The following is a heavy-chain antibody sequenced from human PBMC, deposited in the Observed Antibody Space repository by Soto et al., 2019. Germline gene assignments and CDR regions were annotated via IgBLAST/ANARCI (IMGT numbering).Heavy chain of an antibody. CDR1: GGSISSSGYS. V-gene: IGHV4-30-2*01. CDR3: ARADSYGYFDY. J-gene: IGHJ4*02. D-gene: IGHD5-18*01. Sequence: ASETLSLTCAVSGGSISSSGYSWCWIRQPPGKGLEWIGYIYHSGSTYYNPSLKSRVTISVDRSKNQFSLKLSSVTAADTAVYFCARADSYGYFDYWGQGTLVTVSS. CDR2: IYHSGST.